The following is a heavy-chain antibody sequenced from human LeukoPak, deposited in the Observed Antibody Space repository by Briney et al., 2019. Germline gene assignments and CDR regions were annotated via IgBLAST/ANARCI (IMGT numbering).Heavy chain of an antibody. D-gene: IGHD6-13*01. CDR3: ARDHSSSWPYYYYYGMDV. CDR1: GFTFDDYA. J-gene: IGHJ6*02. CDR2: ISYDGSNK. Sequence: GRPLRLSCVASGFTFDDYAMHWVRQAPGKGLEWVAVISYDGSNKYYADSVKGRFTISRDNSKNTLYLQMNSLRAEDTAVYYCARDHSSSWPYYYYYGMDVWGQGTTVTVSS. V-gene: IGHV3-30*04.